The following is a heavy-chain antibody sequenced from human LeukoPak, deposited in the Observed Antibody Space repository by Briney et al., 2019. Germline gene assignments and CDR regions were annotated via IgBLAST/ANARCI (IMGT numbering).Heavy chain of an antibody. CDR3: ARLKSGSDY. CDR1: GGSISSSSYY. D-gene: IGHD3-22*01. Sequence: SETLSLTCTVSGGSISSSSYYWGWIRQPPGKGLEWIGSIYYSGSTYYHPSLKSRVTISVDTSKNQFSLKLSSVSAADTAVYYCARLKSGSDYWGQGTLVTVSS. J-gene: IGHJ4*02. CDR2: IYYSGST. V-gene: IGHV4-39*01.